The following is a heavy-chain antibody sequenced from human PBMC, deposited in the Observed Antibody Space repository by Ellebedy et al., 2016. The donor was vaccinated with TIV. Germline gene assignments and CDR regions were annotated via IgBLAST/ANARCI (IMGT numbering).Heavy chain of an antibody. CDR1: GYRFSNYW. D-gene: IGHD3-22*01. Sequence: GESLKISCKGSGYRFSNYWIGWVRQMPGKGLEWMGIIYPGDSDTRYSPSFQGQVTISADKSISTAYLQWSSLKASDTAMYYCARRDYYYDSSGYVSYFDYWGQGTLVTVSS. J-gene: IGHJ4*02. V-gene: IGHV5-51*01. CDR3: ARRDYYYDSSGYVSYFDY. CDR2: IYPGDSDT.